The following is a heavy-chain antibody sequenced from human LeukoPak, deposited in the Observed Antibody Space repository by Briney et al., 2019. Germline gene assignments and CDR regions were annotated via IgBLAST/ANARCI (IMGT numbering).Heavy chain of an antibody. D-gene: IGHD6-13*01. CDR2: ISGSGGST. J-gene: IGHJ3*02. Sequence: PGGSLRLSCAASGSTFSSYAMSWVRQAPGKGLEWVSAISGSGGSTYYADSVKGRFTISRDNSKNTLYLQMNSLRAEDTAVYYCAKASDYSSSWPDAFDIWGQGTMVTVSS. CDR1: GSTFSSYA. CDR3: AKASDYSSSWPDAFDI. V-gene: IGHV3-23*01.